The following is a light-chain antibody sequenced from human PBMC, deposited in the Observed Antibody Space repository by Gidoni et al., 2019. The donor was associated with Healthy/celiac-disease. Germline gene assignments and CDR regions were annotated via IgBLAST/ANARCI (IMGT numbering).Light chain of an antibody. Sequence: DIQMTQSPSSLSASVGDRVTITCRASQSISSYLNWYQQKPGKAPKLLIYAASSLQSGVPSRFSGSGSGTDFTLTISRLQPEDFATYYCQQSYRLEGITFGPGTKVDIK. CDR1: QSISSY. CDR3: QQSYRLEGIT. CDR2: AAS. J-gene: IGKJ3*01. V-gene: IGKV1-39*01.